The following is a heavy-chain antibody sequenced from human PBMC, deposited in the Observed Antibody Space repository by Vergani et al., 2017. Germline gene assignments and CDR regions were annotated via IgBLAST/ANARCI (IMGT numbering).Heavy chain of an antibody. V-gene: IGHV7-4-1*02. CDR3: ARGRQWRLTEYLYGMDV. CDR2: INTNSGNP. D-gene: IGHD6-19*01. Sequence: QVQLLQSGSELKKPGASVRISCEASGYTFTNYPLIWVRLAPGHGLEFMGWINTNSGNPTYAPGFTGRFVFSLDTSVSTAYLQISGLKAEDSAVYYCARGRQWRLTEYLYGMDVWGQGTTVTVSS. J-gene: IGHJ6*02. CDR1: GYTFTNYP.